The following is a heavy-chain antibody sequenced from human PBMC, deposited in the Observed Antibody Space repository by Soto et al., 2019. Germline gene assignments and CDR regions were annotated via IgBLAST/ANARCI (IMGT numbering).Heavy chain of an antibody. V-gene: IGHV4-4*02. CDR2: IYHSGST. J-gene: IGHJ4*02. CDR1: GGSISSSNW. CDR3: ARFVHDSSGYYYWGIDY. D-gene: IGHD3-22*01. Sequence: QVQLQESGPGLVKPSGTLSLTCAVSGGSISSSNWWSWVRQPPGKGLEWIGEIYHSGSTNYNPSLTSRVPISVXXSXNXXSLTLSSVTAADTAVYYCARFVHDSSGYYYWGIDYWGQGTLVTVSS.